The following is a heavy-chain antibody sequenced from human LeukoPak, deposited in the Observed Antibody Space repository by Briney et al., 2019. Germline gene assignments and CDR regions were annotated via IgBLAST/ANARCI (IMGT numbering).Heavy chain of an antibody. D-gene: IGHD4-11*01. CDR2: ICAYNGNT. CDR1: GYTFTSYG. J-gene: IGHJ4*02. Sequence: ASVTVSCKASGYTFTSYGISWVRQAPGQGLEWMGWICAYNGNTNYAQKLQGRVTMTTDTSTSTVYMELRSLRSDDTAVYYCARDFDMTNFDYWGQGTLVTVSS. CDR3: ARDFDMTNFDY. V-gene: IGHV1-18*01.